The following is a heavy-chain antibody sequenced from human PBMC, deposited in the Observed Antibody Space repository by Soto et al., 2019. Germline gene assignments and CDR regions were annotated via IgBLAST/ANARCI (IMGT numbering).Heavy chain of an antibody. CDR3: AGQVDGYNYYYDY. J-gene: IGHJ4*02. Sequence: PGESLKISCKGSGYSATNYWIAWVRQMPGKGLEWMGIIWPGDSDTRYNPSFQGQVTISVDKSISTAYLQWSSLKASDTAIYYCAGQVDGYNYYYDYWGQGTLVTVSS. CDR2: IWPGDSDT. D-gene: IGHD5-12*01. CDR1: GYSATNYW. V-gene: IGHV5-51*01.